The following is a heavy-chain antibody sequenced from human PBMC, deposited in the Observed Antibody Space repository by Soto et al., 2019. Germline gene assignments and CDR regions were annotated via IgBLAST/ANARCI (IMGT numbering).Heavy chain of an antibody. CDR3: AADPHYYDSSGYTDY. V-gene: IGHV1-58*01. Sequence: ASVKVSCKASGFTFTSSAVQWVRQARGQRLEWIGWIVVGSGNTNYAQKFQERVTITRDMSTNTAYMELSSLRSEDTAVYYCAADPHYYDSSGYTDYWGQGTLVTVSS. J-gene: IGHJ4*02. D-gene: IGHD3-22*01. CDR2: IVVGSGNT. CDR1: GFTFTSSA.